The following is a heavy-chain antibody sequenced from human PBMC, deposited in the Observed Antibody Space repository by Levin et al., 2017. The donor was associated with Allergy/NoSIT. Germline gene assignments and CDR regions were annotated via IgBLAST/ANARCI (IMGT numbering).Heavy chain of an antibody. CDR2: IDHSGSP. CDR3: AGCNGATPYDF. D-gene: IGHD2-8*01. V-gene: IGHV4-34*01. J-gene: IGHJ4*02. Sequence: SETLSLTCAVYGGSLSSYYWSWIRQSPGKGLEWIGEIDHSGSPSHNPALMSRVTISGDTSTNQFSLKLTSVTAADTAAYFCAGCNGATPYDFWGQGTLVTVSS. CDR1: GGSLSSYY.